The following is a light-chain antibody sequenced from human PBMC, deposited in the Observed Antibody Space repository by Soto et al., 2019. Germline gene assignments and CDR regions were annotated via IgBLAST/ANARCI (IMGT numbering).Light chain of an antibody. CDR2: DAS. Sequence: EIVLTQSPATLSLSPGERATLSCRASQSITSYLAWYQQKPGQAPRLLIYDASNRATGIPARFSGSGSGTDFTLTVSSLEPEDFAVYYCQHRANWPLTFGGGTKVEIK. V-gene: IGKV3-11*01. CDR1: QSITSY. J-gene: IGKJ4*01. CDR3: QHRANWPLT.